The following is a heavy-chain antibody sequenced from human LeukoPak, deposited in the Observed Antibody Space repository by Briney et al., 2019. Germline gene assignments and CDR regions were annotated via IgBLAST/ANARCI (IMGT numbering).Heavy chain of an antibody. V-gene: IGHV1-69*05. CDR1: GGTFSSYA. Sequence: SVKVSCKASGGTFSSYAISWVRQAPGQGLEWMGGIIPIFGTANYAQKFQGRVTMTTDTSTSTAYMELRSLRSDDTAVYYCARFDYDSSGYYGYWGQGTLVTVSS. CDR2: IIPIFGTA. J-gene: IGHJ4*02. CDR3: ARFDYDSSGYYGY. D-gene: IGHD3-22*01.